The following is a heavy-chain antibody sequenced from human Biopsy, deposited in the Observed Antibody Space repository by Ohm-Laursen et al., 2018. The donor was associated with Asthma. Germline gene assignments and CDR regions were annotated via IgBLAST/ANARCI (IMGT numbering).Heavy chain of an antibody. J-gene: IGHJ6*02. CDR1: GGSISNSNYY. V-gene: IGHV4-39*01. D-gene: IGHD6-13*01. CDR2: IYYSGTT. Sequence: SDTLSLTCTVSGGSISNSNYYWGWIRQPPGKGLEWIGSIYYSGTTYYNPSLESRVTVSADTSKNQFFLKLTSVTAADTAVYYCVRGSSSWHHGPFHYYYGLDVWGQGTLVTVSS. CDR3: VRGSSSWHHGPFHYYYGLDV.